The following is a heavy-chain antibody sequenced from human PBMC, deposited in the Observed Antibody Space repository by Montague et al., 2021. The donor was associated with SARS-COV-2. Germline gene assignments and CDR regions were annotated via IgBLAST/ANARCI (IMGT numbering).Heavy chain of an antibody. V-gene: IGHV6-1*01. J-gene: IGHJ6*02. CDR3: ASGRMVPYSSSWTTLYYYYGMDV. D-gene: IGHD6-13*01. CDR2: TYYRSKWYN. CDR1: GDTVSSNSAA. Sequence: CAISGDTVSSNSAAWNWIRQSPSRGLEWLGRTYYRSKWYNDYAVAVKSRITNNPDTSKNQFSLQLNSVTPEDTAVYYCASGRMVPYSSSWTTLYYYYGMDVWGQGTTVTVSS.